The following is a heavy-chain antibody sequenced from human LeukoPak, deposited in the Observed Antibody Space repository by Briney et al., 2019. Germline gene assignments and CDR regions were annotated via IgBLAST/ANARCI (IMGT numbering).Heavy chain of an antibody. Sequence: GASVKVSCKASGGTFTSYAISWVRQAPGQGLEWMGSIIPIFGTANYAQKFQGRVTITTDESTSTAYMELSSLRSEDTAVYYCARVGVAGARYYFDYWGQGTLVTVSS. CDR3: ARVGVAGARYYFDY. V-gene: IGHV1-69*05. J-gene: IGHJ4*02. D-gene: IGHD6-19*01. CDR2: IIPIFGTA. CDR1: GGTFTSYA.